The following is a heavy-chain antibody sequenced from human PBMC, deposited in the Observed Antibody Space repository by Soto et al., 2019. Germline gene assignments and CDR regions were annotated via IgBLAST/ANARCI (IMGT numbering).Heavy chain of an antibody. Sequence: SETLSLTCTVSGGSASSASYYWSWIRQPPGKGPEWIGYIYYIGSTRYNPSLKSRVTMSVDTSKNQFSLKLSSVTAADTAVYYCARTGFCSGGACYPNWFDPWGQGTLVTVSS. CDR3: ARTGFCSGGACYPNWFDP. D-gene: IGHD2-15*01. CDR2: IYYIGST. J-gene: IGHJ5*02. V-gene: IGHV4-61*01. CDR1: GGSASSASYY.